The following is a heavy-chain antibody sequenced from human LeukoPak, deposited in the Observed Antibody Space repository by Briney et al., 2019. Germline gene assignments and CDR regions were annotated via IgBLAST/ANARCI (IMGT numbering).Heavy chain of an antibody. CDR2: IRQDGSDT. J-gene: IGHJ4*02. V-gene: IGHV3-7*05. CDR3: ARRHYGLSSGQGYHLDF. Sequence: PGGSLRLSCAVSGFRFSSFWMSWVRQVPGKGLEWVANIRQDGSDTSYDDSVRGRFTISRDNAKNSLYLQMHSLRDEDTAVYYCARRHYGLSSGQGYHLDFWGQGTLVTVSS. D-gene: IGHD3-3*01. CDR1: GFRFSSFW.